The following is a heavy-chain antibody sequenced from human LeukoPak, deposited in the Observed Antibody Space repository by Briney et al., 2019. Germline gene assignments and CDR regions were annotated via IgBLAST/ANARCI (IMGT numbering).Heavy chain of an antibody. V-gene: IGHV4-59*01. CDR1: GGSISSYY. Sequence: PSETLSLTCTVSGGSISSYYWSWIRQPPGKGLEWIGYIYYSGSTNYNPSLKSRVTISVDTSKNQFSLKLSSVTAADTAVYYCARDLGCSSTSCPSWFDPWGQGTLVTVSS. CDR2: IYYSGST. D-gene: IGHD2-2*01. J-gene: IGHJ5*02. CDR3: ARDLGCSSTSCPSWFDP.